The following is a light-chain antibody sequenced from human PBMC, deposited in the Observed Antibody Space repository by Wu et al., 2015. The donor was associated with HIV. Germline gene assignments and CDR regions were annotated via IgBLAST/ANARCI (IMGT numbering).Light chain of an antibody. CDR3: QQYGSLRT. CDR2: GTS. V-gene: IGKV3-20*01. J-gene: IGKJ2*01. Sequence: EIVLTQSPGTLSLSPGERATLSCRASQSVSSGFLARYQQKPGQAPRLLIFGTSIRATGIPDRFSGSGSGTDFTLTITRLEPEDFAVYYCQQYGSLRTFGQGTKLEIK. CDR1: QSVSSGF.